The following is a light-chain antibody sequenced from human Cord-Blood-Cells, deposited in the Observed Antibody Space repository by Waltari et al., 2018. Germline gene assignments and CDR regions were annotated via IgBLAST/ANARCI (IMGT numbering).Light chain of an antibody. CDR3: QQRSNWPRT. CDR1: QSVSSY. J-gene: IGKJ1*01. CDR2: DAS. V-gene: IGKV3-11*01. Sequence: DIVLRQSPVTLSLSPGARATLSCRASQSVSSYLAWYQQKPGQAPRLLIYDASNRATGIPARFSGSGSGTDFTLTISSLEPEDFAVYYCQQRSNWPRTFGQGTKVEIK.